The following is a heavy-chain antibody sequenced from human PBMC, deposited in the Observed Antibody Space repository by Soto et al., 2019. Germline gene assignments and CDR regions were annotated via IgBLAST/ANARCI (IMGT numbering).Heavy chain of an antibody. D-gene: IGHD2-15*01. CDR1: GGSISSNNYF. CDR2: VHYSGGT. CDR3: ASNVVGATGHTDFDH. J-gene: IGHJ4*02. Sequence: QLQESGPGLVKPSETLSLTCSVSGGSISSNNYFWGWIRQPPGKGLEFVGSVHYSGGTYYKPALKSRVTVSLDTTKNQFSLRLMSVSAADTAVYYCASNVVGATGHTDFDHWGQGTLVTVSS. V-gene: IGHV4-39*01.